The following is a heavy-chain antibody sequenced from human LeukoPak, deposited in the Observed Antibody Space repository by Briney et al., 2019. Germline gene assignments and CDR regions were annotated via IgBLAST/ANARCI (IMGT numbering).Heavy chain of an antibody. CDR3: ASPARDSSSWTPSLDY. D-gene: IGHD6-13*01. CDR2: INAGNGNT. CDR1: GYTFTSYA. V-gene: IGHV1-3*01. Sequence: ASVKVSCKASGYTFTSYAMHWVRQAPGQRLEWMGWINAGNGNTKYSQKFQGRVTITRDTSASTAYMELSSLRSEDTAVYYCASPARDSSSWTPSLDYWGQGTLVTVSS. J-gene: IGHJ4*02.